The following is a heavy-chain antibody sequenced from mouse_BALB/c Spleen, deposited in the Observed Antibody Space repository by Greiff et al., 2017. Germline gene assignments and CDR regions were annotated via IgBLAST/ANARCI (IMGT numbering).Heavy chain of an antibody. CDR3: ARNYGYDYAMDY. D-gene: IGHD1-2*01. CDR2: IDPFNGGT. CDR1: GYSFTSYY. J-gene: IGHJ4*01. V-gene: IGHV1S135*01. Sequence: VQLKQSGPELVKPGASVKISCKASGYSFTSYYMHWVKQSHGKSLEWIGYIDPFNGGTSYNQKFKGKATLTVDKSSSTAYMHLSSLTSEDSAVYYCARNYGYDYAMDYWGQGTSVTVSS.